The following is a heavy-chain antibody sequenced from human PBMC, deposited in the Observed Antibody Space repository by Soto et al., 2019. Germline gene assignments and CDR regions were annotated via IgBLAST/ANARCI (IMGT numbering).Heavy chain of an antibody. Sequence: PSETLSLTCAVYGGSFSGYYWSWIRQPPGKGLEWIGEINHSGSTNYNPSLKSRVTISVDTSKNQFSLKLSSVTAADTAVYYCARVGSRLSHSSWYEHWFDPWGQGTLVTVLL. CDR2: INHSGST. CDR3: ARVGSRLSHSSWYEHWFDP. CDR1: GGSFSGYY. J-gene: IGHJ5*02. D-gene: IGHD6-13*01. V-gene: IGHV4-34*01.